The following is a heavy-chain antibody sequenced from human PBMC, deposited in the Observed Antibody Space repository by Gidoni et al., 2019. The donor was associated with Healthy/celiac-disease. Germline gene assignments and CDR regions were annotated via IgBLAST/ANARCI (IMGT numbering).Heavy chain of an antibody. CDR1: GFTVSSNY. J-gene: IGHJ3*02. V-gene: IGHV3-66*02. D-gene: IGHD1-26*01. CDR3: ARDSGGSYYIAFDI. CDR2: IYSGGST. Sequence: EVQLVESGGGLVQPGGSLRLSCAASGFTVSSNYMSWVRQAPGKGLEWVSVIYSGGSTYYADSVKGRFTISRDNSKNTLYLQMNSLRAEDTAVYYCARDSGGSYYIAFDIWGQGTMVTVSS.